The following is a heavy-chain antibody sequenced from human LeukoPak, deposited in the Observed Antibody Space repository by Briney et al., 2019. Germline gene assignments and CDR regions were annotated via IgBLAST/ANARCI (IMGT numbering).Heavy chain of an antibody. D-gene: IGHD6-19*01. Sequence: SETLSLTCAVYGGSFSGYYWSWIRQPPGKGLEWIGEINHSGSTNYNPSLKSRVTISVDTSKNQFSLKLSSVTAADTAVYYCARRALIAVAGKFWFDPWGQGTLVTVSS. CDR3: ARRALIAVAGKFWFDP. V-gene: IGHV4-34*01. CDR2: INHSGST. J-gene: IGHJ5*02. CDR1: GGSFSGYY.